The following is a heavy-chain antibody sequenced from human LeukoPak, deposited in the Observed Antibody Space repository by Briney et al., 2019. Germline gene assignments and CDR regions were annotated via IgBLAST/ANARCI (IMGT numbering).Heavy chain of an antibody. CDR2: ITSKTSGEAT. V-gene: IGHV3-15*01. CDR1: GFTFSSYA. Sequence: PGGSLRLSCAASGFTFSSYAMSWVRQAPGRGLEWVARITSKTSGEATDYAAPVRGRFTISRDDSKATLYLQMDSLETEDTAIYYCTTYRYSYGSTGYSYFDHWGQGILVTVSS. CDR3: TTYRYSYGSTGYSYFDH. J-gene: IGHJ4*02. D-gene: IGHD3-22*01.